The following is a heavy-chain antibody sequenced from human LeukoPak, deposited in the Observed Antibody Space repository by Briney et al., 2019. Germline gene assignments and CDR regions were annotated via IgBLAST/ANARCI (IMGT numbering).Heavy chain of an antibody. CDR2: INPNSGGT. CDR3: ASEYNWNDPAYYYYMDV. D-gene: IGHD1-20*01. Sequence: ASVKVSCKASGYTFIDYCIHWARQAPGQGLEWMGRINPNSGGTNYAQKFQGRVTMTSDTSISTAYMELSRLRSDDTAVYYCASEYNWNDPAYYYYMDVWGKGTTVTVSS. J-gene: IGHJ6*03. CDR1: GYTFIDYC. V-gene: IGHV1-2*06.